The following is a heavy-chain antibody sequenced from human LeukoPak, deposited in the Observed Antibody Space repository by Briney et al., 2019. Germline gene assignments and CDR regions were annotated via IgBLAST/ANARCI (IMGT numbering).Heavy chain of an antibody. CDR2: IYSSGST. CDR1: GGSIRNYY. V-gene: IGHV4-4*07. Sequence: SETLSLTCTGSGGSIRNYYWSWIQQPAGKGMDWIGRIYSSGSTNYNPSHKSRVTMSVDTSKNQFSLKLSSVTAADTAVYYCARWSVAVAGTASPAFDIWGQGTMVTVSS. CDR3: ARWSVAVAGTASPAFDI. D-gene: IGHD6-19*01. J-gene: IGHJ3*02.